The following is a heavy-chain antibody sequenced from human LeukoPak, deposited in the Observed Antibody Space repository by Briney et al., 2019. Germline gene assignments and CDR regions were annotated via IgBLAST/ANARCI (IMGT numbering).Heavy chain of an antibody. D-gene: IGHD2-8*01. CDR2: ISGSGRST. V-gene: IGHV3-23*01. J-gene: IGHJ4*02. CDR3: ARAGHCTNGICYTADFDY. Sequence: GGSLRLSCAASGFTFSNYAMSWVRQAPGKGLEWVAGISGSGRSTYHADSVRFHFTISRDNSKNTLYLQMYSLRADDTAVYFCARAGHCTNGICYTADFDYWGQGTLVTVPS. CDR1: GFTFSNYA.